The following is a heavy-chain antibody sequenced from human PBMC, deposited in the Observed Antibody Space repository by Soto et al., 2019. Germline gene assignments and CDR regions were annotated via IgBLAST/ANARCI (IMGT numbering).Heavy chain of an antibody. J-gene: IGHJ6*02. Sequence: GGSLRLSCAASEFTFNNYAMTWVRQTPGKGLEWVAGISGPGGRTYYADSVKGRFTISRDNSKNTLFLQMNGLRGEDTAVYYCAKVESYDFWGGYDYYDYSHYGMDVWGQGTTVTVSS. CDR2: ISGPGGRT. V-gene: IGHV3-23*01. CDR1: EFTFNNYA. D-gene: IGHD3-3*01. CDR3: AKVESYDFWGGYDYYDYSHYGMDV.